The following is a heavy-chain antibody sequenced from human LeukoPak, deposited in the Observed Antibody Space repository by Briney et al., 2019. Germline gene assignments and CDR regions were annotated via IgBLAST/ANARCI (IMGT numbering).Heavy chain of an antibody. CDR2: TYYRSNWYY. CDR1: GDTVSTNSAA. V-gene: IGHV6-1*01. CDR3: ARGGIGYCTSSSCYFDS. J-gene: IGHJ4*02. Sequence: SQTLSLTSAISGDTVSTNSAAWNSIRQSPPGGLEWLGSTYYRSNWYYDYAVSVRSRITINPDTSKNHFSLQLNSVTPEDTAVYYCARGGIGYCTSSSCYFDSWGQGTLVTVSS. D-gene: IGHD2-2*01.